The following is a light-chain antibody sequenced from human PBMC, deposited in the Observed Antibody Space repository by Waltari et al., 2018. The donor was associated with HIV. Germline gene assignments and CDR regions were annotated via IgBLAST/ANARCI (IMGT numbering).Light chain of an antibody. V-gene: IGLV2-14*03. CDR3: ASYTHSSTLV. Sequence: QSALTQPASVSGSPGQSITISCTGTSGDVGGFDFVSWYQQHPGTAPKVIISDVTNRPSGFSSRFSGSKSGNTASLTISGLQGEDEAHYYCASYTHSSTLVFGGGTKLTVL. CDR2: DVT. CDR1: SGDVGGFDF. J-gene: IGLJ3*02.